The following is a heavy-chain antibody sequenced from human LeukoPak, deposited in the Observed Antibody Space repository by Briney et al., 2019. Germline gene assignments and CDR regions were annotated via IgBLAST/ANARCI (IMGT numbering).Heavy chain of an antibody. J-gene: IGHJ6*02. CDR1: GFTFSDYY. CDR2: ISYDGSNK. Sequence: PGGSLRLSCAASGFTFSDYYMSWIRQAPGKGLEWVAVISYDGSNKYYADSVKGRFTISRDNSKNTLYLQMNSLRAEDTAVYYCARGGKYDFWSGQTLWGQGTTVTVSS. D-gene: IGHD3-3*01. V-gene: IGHV3-30-3*01. CDR3: ARGGKYDFWSGQTL.